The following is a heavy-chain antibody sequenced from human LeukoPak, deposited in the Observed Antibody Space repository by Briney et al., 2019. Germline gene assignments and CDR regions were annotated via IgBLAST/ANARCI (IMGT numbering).Heavy chain of an antibody. Sequence: PGGSLGLSCAASGFTFSNYGMSWVRQAPGKGLEWVSAISGSGSSSYYADSVKGRFTISRDNSKNTLYLQINSLRAEDTAIYYCAKDQRTISTFDYWGQGTLVTVSS. D-gene: IGHD3-3*01. CDR1: GFTFSNYG. CDR2: ISGSGSSS. CDR3: AKDQRTISTFDY. J-gene: IGHJ4*02. V-gene: IGHV3-23*01.